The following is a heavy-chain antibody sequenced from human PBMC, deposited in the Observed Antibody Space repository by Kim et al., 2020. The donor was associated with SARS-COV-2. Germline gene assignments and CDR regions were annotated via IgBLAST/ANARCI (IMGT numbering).Heavy chain of an antibody. CDR3: ASAPGYLIFDY. J-gene: IGHJ4*02. V-gene: IGHV4-59*01. Sequence: TNYTSYRKRRVTISVATSKNQFSLKLSSVTAADTAVYYCASAPGYLIFDYWGQGTLVTVSS. CDR2: T. D-gene: IGHD5-18*01.